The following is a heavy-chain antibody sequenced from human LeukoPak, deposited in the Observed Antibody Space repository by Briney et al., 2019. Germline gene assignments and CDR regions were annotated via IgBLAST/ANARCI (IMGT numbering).Heavy chain of an antibody. D-gene: IGHD6-13*01. Sequence: GGSLRLSCAASGFTFSSYVMHWVRQAPGKGLEWVAVIWYDGSNKHYADSVKGRLTISRDDSKNTLYLQMNSLRVEDTAVYYCARGGTAGTPLDCWGQGTLVTVSS. CDR3: ARGGTAGTPLDC. V-gene: IGHV3-33*01. CDR2: IWYDGSNK. J-gene: IGHJ4*02. CDR1: GFTFSSYV.